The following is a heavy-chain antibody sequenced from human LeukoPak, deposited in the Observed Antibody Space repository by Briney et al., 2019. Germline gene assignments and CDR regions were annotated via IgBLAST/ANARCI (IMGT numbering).Heavy chain of an antibody. CDR3: ARANFLYCSSSTCLFDY. CDR2: INPNDGDT. D-gene: IGHD2-2*01. J-gene: IGHJ4*02. V-gene: IGHV1-2*02. Sequence: ASVKVSCKASGYTFTDYYMHWVRQASGQGFEWMAWINPNDGDTNYAQKFQGRVTMTRDTSISTAHMEVSRLRSDDTAVYYCARANFLYCSSSTCLFDYWGQGTLVTVSS. CDR1: GYTFTDYY.